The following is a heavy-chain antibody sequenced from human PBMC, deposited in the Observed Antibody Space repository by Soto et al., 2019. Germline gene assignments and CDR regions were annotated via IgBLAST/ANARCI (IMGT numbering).Heavy chain of an antibody. Sequence: QVQLVQSGAEVKKPGSSVKVSCKASGDTFSSYAISWVRQAPGQGLEWMGGIIPMFGASTYAQKFQARVTFTADESTATAYMELSSLRSDDTAVYYCARDPKDPETYYYGLDVWGPGTTVTVSS. CDR1: GDTFSSYA. CDR2: IIPMFGAS. CDR3: ARDPKDPETYYYGLDV. J-gene: IGHJ6*02. V-gene: IGHV1-69*12.